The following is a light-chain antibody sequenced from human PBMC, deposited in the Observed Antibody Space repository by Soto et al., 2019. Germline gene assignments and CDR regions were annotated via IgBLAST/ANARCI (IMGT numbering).Light chain of an antibody. CDR3: MQVLDTPIT. CDR2: LVS. Sequence: EIVLTQSPLSLPVTPGEPASISCRSSQSLLHSNGYNYFDWYLQKPGQSPQLLMYLVSNRASGVPDRFSGSGSGTDFTLRLSREEAEDVGVYYCMQVLDTPITFGQGTRLEIK. CDR1: QSLLHSNGYNY. J-gene: IGKJ5*01. V-gene: IGKV2-28*01.